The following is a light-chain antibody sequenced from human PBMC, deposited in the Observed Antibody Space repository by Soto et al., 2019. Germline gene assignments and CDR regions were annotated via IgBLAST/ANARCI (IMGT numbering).Light chain of an antibody. CDR3: VAWDDSLNGLV. V-gene: IGLV1-44*01. J-gene: IGLJ1*01. Sequence: QSVLTQPPSASGTPGQRVTISCSGSSSNIGSNTVKWYQHLPGTAPKLLIYTNSQRPSGVPDRFSGSKSGTSASLAISGLQSEDEADYYCVAWDDSLNGLVFGTGTKVTVL. CDR1: SSNIGSNT. CDR2: TNS.